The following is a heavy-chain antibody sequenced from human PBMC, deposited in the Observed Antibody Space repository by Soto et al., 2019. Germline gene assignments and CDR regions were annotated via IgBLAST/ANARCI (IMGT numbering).Heavy chain of an antibody. V-gene: IGHV1-69*06. CDR1: GGTFSSYA. J-gene: IGHJ5*02. CDR3: ARMWYDYVGWFDH. Sequence: QVQLVQSGAEVKKPGSSVKVSCKASGGTFSSYAISWVRQAPGQGLEWMGGIIPIFGTANYAQKFQGRVTITADKSTSTAYMDLSSLRSEDTAEYYCARMWYDYVGWFDHWGQGTLVTVSS. D-gene: IGHD4-17*01. CDR2: IIPIFGTA.